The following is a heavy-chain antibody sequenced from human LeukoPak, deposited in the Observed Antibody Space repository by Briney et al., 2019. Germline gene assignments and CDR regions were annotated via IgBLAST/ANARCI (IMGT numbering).Heavy chain of an antibody. Sequence: SETLSLTCTISGGSISSSSYYWGWIRQPPGKGLEWIGSIYYSGSTYYNPSLKSRVTISVDTSKNQFSLKLSSVTAADTAVYYCARVNRDGYIPYYYYMDVWGKGTTVTVSS. CDR1: GGSISSSSYY. D-gene: IGHD5-24*01. CDR3: ARVNRDGYIPYYYYMDV. CDR2: IYYSGST. J-gene: IGHJ6*03. V-gene: IGHV4-39*07.